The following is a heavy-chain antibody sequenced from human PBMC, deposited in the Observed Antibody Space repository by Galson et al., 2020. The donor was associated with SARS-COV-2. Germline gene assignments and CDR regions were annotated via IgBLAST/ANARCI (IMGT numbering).Heavy chain of an antibody. Sequence: GGSLRLSCAASGFTFSSYSMNWVRQAPGKGLEWVSYISSSSSTIYYADSVKGRFTISRDNAKNSLYLQMNSLRAEDTAVYYCASMDTAMVRDGIDVWGEGTTVTVSA. CDR2: ISSSSSTI. J-gene: IGHJ6*04. CDR1: GFTFSSYS. CDR3: ASMDTAMVRDGIDV. V-gene: IGHV3-48*01. D-gene: IGHD5-18*01.